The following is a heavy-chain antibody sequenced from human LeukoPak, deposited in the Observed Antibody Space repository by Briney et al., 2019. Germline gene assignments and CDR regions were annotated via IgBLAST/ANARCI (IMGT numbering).Heavy chain of an antibody. V-gene: IGHV1-46*01. CDR1: GYTFTSYY. CDR3: ASLRYFDWLLPNYYYYGMDV. CDR2: INPSGGST. Sequence: ASVKVSCKASGYTFTSYYMHWVRQAPGQGLEWMGIINPSGGSTSYAQKFQGRVTMTRDTSTSTVYMELGSLRSEDTAVYYCASLRYFDWLLPNYYYYGMDVWGKGTTVTVSS. J-gene: IGHJ6*04. D-gene: IGHD3-9*01.